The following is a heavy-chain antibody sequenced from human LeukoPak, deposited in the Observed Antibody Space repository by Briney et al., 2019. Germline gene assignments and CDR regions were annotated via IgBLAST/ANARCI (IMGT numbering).Heavy chain of an antibody. Sequence: GGTLRLPCAASGFTFNTYAMSWVRQAPGKGLEWVSAISGSGRSTFYADSVKGRFTISRDNSKNTLYLQMNSLRVEDTAVYYCATQQYGLFEYWGQGTLVTVSS. D-gene: IGHD6-13*01. CDR3: ATQQYGLFEY. CDR1: GFTFNTYA. CDR2: ISGSGRST. V-gene: IGHV3-23*01. J-gene: IGHJ4*02.